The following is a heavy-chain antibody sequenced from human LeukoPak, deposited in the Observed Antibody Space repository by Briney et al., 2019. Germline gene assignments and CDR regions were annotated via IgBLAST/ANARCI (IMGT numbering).Heavy chain of an antibody. CDR3: ASNRDGYNSFDY. D-gene: IGHD5-24*01. CDR2: IYYSGRT. CDR1: GRSISRYY. V-gene: IGHV4-59*12. J-gene: IGHJ4*02. Sequence: SETLSLTWTVSGRSISRYYGSWVRQPPGEGREWIGYIYYSGRTNYNRCSKSGVSISVENPKNHFSLNRSAVTAADTAVYYCASNRDGYNSFDYWGQGTLVTVSS.